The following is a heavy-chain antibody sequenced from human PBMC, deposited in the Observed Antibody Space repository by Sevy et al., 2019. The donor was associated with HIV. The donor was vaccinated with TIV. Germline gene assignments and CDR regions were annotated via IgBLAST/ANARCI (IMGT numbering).Heavy chain of an antibody. CDR2: ISSSGSTI. J-gene: IGHJ6*03. D-gene: IGHD1-1*01. CDR1: GFTFSSYE. Sequence: GGSLRLSCAASGFTFSSYEMNWVRQAPGKGLEWVSYISSSGSTIYYADSVKGRFTISRDNAKNSLFLQMNSLRAEDTAVYYCGRVQTGTTARFYYYYMDVWGKGTTVTVSS. V-gene: IGHV3-48*03. CDR3: GRVQTGTTARFYYYYMDV.